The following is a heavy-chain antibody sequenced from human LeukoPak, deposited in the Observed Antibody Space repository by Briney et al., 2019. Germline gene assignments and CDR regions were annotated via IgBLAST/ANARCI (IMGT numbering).Heavy chain of an antibody. Sequence: GSSVKVSCKASGGTFSSYAISWVRQAPGQGLEWMGGIIPIFGTANYAQKFQGRVTITTDESTSTAYMELSSQRSEDTAVYYCARDNGYNFGYYYYMDVWGKGTTVTVSS. V-gene: IGHV1-69*05. CDR3: ARDNGYNFGYYYYMDV. D-gene: IGHD5-24*01. J-gene: IGHJ6*03. CDR2: IIPIFGTA. CDR1: GGTFSSYA.